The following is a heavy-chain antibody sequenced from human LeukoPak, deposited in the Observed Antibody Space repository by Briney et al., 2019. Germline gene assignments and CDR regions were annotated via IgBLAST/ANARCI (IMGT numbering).Heavy chain of an antibody. D-gene: IGHD2-15*01. CDR1: GFTLSNHP. CDR3: AKGVCSSGSCYFDY. J-gene: IGHJ4*02. CDR2: LSDTGDST. Sequence: GGSLRLSCAASGFTLSNHPMYWVRQAPGKGLEWVSSLSDTGDSTHYADSVKGRFTISRDSARSALYLQMNSLRAEDTAVYYCAKGVCSSGSCYFDYWGQGSQVTVSS. V-gene: IGHV3-23*01.